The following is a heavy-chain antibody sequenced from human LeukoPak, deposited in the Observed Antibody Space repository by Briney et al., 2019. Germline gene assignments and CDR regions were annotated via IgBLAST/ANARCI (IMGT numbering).Heavy chain of an antibody. CDR2: SSGSGGST. CDR1: GFTFTNYA. J-gene: IGHJ3*02. V-gene: IGHV3-23*01. D-gene: IGHD3-10*01. CDR3: AKDAYYYGSGGGAFDI. Sequence: GGSLRLSCAASGFTFTNYAMSWVRQAPGGGLEWVSGSSGSGGSTYYAASVKGRFTISRDNSKNTLFLQMNSLRAEDTAVYYCAKDAYYYGSGGGAFDIWGQGTMVTVSS.